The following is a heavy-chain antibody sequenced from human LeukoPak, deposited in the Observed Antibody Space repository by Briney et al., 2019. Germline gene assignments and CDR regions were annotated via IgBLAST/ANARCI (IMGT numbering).Heavy chain of an antibody. V-gene: IGHV1-8*01. J-gene: IGHJ4*02. Sequence: GASVKVSCKASGYTFTSYDINWVRQATGQGLEWMGWMNPNSGNTGYAQKFQGRVTVTRNTSISTAYMELSSLRSEDTAVYCCARDDWSYSFDYWGQGTLGTVSS. D-gene: IGHD1-26*01. CDR3: ARDDWSYSFDY. CDR2: MNPNSGNT. CDR1: GYTFTSYD.